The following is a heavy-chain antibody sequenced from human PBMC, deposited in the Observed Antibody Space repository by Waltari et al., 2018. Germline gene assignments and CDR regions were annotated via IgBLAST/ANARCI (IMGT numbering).Heavy chain of an antibody. CDR3: AKGGVVTAWDEY. D-gene: IGHD2-21*02. CDR1: GFTFSSYG. Sequence: EVQLLESGGGLVQPGGSLRLSCAASGFTFSSYGMSWVRQAPGKWPEWVSAISVGSDYIYYADSVRGRFTISRDNSKNTLYLQMSSLKAEDTAVYYCAKGGVVTAWDEYWGQGTLVTVSS. V-gene: IGHV3-23*01. CDR2: ISVGSDYI. J-gene: IGHJ4*02.